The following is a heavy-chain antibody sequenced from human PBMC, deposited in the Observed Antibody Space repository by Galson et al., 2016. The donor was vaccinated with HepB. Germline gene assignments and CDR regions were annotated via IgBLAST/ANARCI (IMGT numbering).Heavy chain of an antibody. CDR1: GYTFTSYG. D-gene: IGHD6-13*01. V-gene: IGHV1-18*01. CDR3: ARILGSSWYSGGYYYGMDV. J-gene: IGHJ6*02. CDR2: ISAHNGNT. Sequence: SVKVSCKASGYTFTSYGISWVRQAPGQGHEWMGWISAHNGNTNYAQKFQGRATMTTDTSTSTAYMELRSLRSDDTAVYYCARILGSSWYSGGYYYGMDVWGQGTTVTVSS.